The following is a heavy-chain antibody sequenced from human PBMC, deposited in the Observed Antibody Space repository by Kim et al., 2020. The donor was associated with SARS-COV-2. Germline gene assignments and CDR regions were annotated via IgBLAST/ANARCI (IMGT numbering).Heavy chain of an antibody. CDR3: ARREYYGSGSYSYYFDY. CDR2: IDPSDSYT. CDR1: GYSFTSYW. V-gene: IGHV5-10-1*01. J-gene: IGHJ4*02. D-gene: IGHD3-10*01. Sequence: GESLKISCKGSGYSFTSYWISWVRQMPGKGLEWMGWIDPSDSYTNYSPSFQGHVTISADKSISTAYLQWSSLKASDTAMYYCARREYYGSGSYSYYFDYWGQGTLVTVSS.